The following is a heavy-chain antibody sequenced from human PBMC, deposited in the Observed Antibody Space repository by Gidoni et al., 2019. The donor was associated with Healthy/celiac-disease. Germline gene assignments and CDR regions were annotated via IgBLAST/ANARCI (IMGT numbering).Heavy chain of an antibody. CDR2: IYYSGST. CDR3: ARGILELNYYYYGMDV. CDR1: GGSISSGGYY. V-gene: IGHV4-31*03. J-gene: IGHJ6*02. Sequence: QVQLQESGPGLVKPSQTLSLTCTVSGGSISSGGYYWSWIRQHPGKGLEWIGYIYYSGSTYYNPSLKSRVTISVDTSKNQFSLKLSSVTAADTAVYYCARGILELNYYYYGMDVWGQGTTVTVSS. D-gene: IGHD2-21*01.